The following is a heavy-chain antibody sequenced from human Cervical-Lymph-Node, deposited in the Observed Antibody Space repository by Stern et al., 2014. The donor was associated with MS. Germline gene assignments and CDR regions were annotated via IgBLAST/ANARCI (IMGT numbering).Heavy chain of an antibody. V-gene: IGHV4-4*07. J-gene: IGHJ5*02. CDR1: GGSIGSLY. Sequence: QLQLQESGPGLVKPSETLSLTCSVSGGSIGSLYWSWLRQPAGKGLAWIGRMSSSGNTNYTPSVKSRLTWAVDTSNNFFSLKLSSVSAADTAVYYCARDRTSWASGWYDALDPWGQGTLVIVSS. CDR3: ARDRTSWASGWYDALDP. D-gene: IGHD6-19*01. CDR2: MSSSGNT.